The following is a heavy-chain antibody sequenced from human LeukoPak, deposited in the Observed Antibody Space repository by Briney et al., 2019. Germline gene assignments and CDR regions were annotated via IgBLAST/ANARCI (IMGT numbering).Heavy chain of an antibody. CDR2: ISAYNGNT. J-gene: IGHJ6*02. CDR1: GYTFTSYG. Sequence: ASVKVSCKASGYTFTSYGISWVRQAPGQGLEWMGWISAYNGNTNYAQKLQGRVTMTTDTSTSTAYMELRSLRSDDTAVYYCAGVYCSSTSCLGDGMDVWGQGTTVTVSS. V-gene: IGHV1-18*01. D-gene: IGHD2-2*01. CDR3: AGVYCSSTSCLGDGMDV.